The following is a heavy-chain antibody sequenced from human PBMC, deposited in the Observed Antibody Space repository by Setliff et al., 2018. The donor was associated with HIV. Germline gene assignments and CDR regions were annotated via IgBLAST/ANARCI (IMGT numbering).Heavy chain of an antibody. J-gene: IGHJ5*02. Sequence: LFLTCTVSGGTISNSYYYWGWIRQSPGKGLEWIGNIYYSGSTYFNPSLRNRVSISVDTSRNQFSLKLRSVTAADTALYYCARRLPIAWADYGPAGYFDPWGQGTLGTVSS. V-gene: IGHV4-39*01. CDR3: ARRLPIAWADYGPAGYFDP. D-gene: IGHD4-17*01. CDR1: GGTISNSYYY. CDR2: IYYSGST.